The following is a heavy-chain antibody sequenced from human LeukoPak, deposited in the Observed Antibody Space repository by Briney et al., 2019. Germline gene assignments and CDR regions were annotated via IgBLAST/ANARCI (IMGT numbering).Heavy chain of an antibody. CDR1: GFAVSSNH. CDR3: ATSIVGLTYDEHFQH. J-gene: IGHJ1*01. CDR2: INGGST. Sequence: GSLRLSCAASGFAVSSNHMNWVRQAPGKGLEWVSVINGGSTYYADSVKGRFTISRDNSKNTLYLQMNSLRAEDTAVYYCATSIVGLTYDEHFQHWGQGTLVTVSS. V-gene: IGHV3-53*01. D-gene: IGHD1-26*01.